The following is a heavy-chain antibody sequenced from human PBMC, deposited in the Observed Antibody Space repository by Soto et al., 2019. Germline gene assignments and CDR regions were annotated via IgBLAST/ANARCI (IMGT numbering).Heavy chain of an antibody. J-gene: IGHJ5*02. Sequence: ASVKVSCXASGYTFTSYGISWVRQAHGQGLEWMGWISAYNGNTNYAQKLQGRVTMTTDTSTSTAYMELRSLRSDDTAVYYCAREVMQWLVRWFDPWGQGTLVTVSS. CDR1: GYTFTSYG. CDR2: ISAYNGNT. V-gene: IGHV1-18*01. CDR3: AREVMQWLVRWFDP. D-gene: IGHD6-19*01.